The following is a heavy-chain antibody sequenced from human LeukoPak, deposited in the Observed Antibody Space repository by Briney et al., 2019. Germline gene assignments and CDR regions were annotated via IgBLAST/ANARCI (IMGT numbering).Heavy chain of an antibody. V-gene: IGHV4-30-4*01. CDR1: GGSISSGDNY. CDR2: IYYSGST. D-gene: IGHD3-10*01. J-gene: IGHJ5*02. Sequence: SETLSLTCTVSGGSISSGDNYWSWIRQPPGKGLEWIGHIYYSGSTYYNPSLKSRVIISVDTSKNQFSLKLSSVTAADTAVYHCAGGEDRFDPWGQGTLVTVSS. CDR3: AGGEDRFDP.